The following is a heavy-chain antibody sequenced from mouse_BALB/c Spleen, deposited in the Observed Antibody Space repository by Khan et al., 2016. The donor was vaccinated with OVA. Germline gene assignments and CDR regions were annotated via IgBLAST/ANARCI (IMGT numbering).Heavy chain of an antibody. CDR2: IWGGGST. J-gene: IGHJ4*01. CDR3: AKGIWSYYNALDY. V-gene: IGHV2-6-5*01. CDR1: GFSLTDYG. Sequence: QVQLKESGPGLVAPSQSLSITCTVSGFSLTDYGVRWIRQPPGKGLEWLGVIWGGGSTYYNSALKSRLSISKDNSTSQVFLKMSSLQTDDTAMYYCAKGIWSYYNALDYWGQGTSVTVSS.